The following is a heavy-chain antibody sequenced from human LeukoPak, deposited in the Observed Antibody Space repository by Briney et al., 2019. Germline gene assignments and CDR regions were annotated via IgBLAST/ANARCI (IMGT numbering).Heavy chain of an antibody. V-gene: IGHV1-2*02. D-gene: IGHD5-12*01. CDR1: GYTFTGYY. J-gene: IGHJ5*02. Sequence: AAVKVSCKTSGYTFTGYYMHWVRQAPGQGLEWMGWINGNIGDIYYTQKFRGRVTMTRDTSIRTAYMELSSLTSNDTAVYYCARVQNIDIVATINRWFDPWGQGTLVSVSS. CDR2: INGNIGDI. CDR3: ARVQNIDIVATINRWFDP.